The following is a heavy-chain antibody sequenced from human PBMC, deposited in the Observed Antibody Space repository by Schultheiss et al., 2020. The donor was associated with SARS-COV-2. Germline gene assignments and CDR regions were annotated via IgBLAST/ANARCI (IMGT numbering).Heavy chain of an antibody. J-gene: IGHJ6*02. CDR1: GGSFSGYY. D-gene: IGHD5/OR15-5a*01. V-gene: IGHV4-34*01. Sequence: SETLSLTCAVYGGSFSGYYWSWICQPPGKGLEWIGEINHSGSSNYNPSLKSRVTISVDTSKNQFSLKLSSVAAADTAVYYCARAPRHGSVTQSLYGMDVWGQGTTVTVSS. CDR3: ARAPRHGSVTQSLYGMDV. CDR2: INHSGSS.